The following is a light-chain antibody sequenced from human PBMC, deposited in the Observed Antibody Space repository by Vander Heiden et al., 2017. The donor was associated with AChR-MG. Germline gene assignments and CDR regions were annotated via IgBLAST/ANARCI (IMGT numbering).Light chain of an antibody. CDR2: DAS. J-gene: IGKJ1*01. CDR3: QQYNTYLWT. Sequence: DIQMTQSPSTLSASVGDRVTITCRASQSISSWLAWYQQKPGKAPKLLIYDASNLESGVPSRFSGSGSGTKFTLTISSLQPDDFATYYCQQYNTYLWTFGQGTKVEIK. CDR1: QSISSW. V-gene: IGKV1-5*01.